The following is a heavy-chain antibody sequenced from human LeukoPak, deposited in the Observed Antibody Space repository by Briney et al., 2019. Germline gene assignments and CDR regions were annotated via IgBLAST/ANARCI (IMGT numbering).Heavy chain of an antibody. CDR3: ARSQDPPGANCGY. Sequence: GGSLRLSCAASGFIFSTYWMSWVRQAPGKGLEWVANIKEDGSERHYVDSVKGRFTISRDNAKNSLSLQMNSLRAEDTAVYYCARSQDPPGANCGYWGQGTLVTVSS. CDR2: IKEDGSER. CDR1: GFIFSTYW. D-gene: IGHD2-15*01. J-gene: IGHJ4*02. V-gene: IGHV3-7*05.